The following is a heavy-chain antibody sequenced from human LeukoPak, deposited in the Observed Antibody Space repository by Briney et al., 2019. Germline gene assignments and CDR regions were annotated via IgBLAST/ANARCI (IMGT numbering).Heavy chain of an antibody. D-gene: IGHD5-12*01. J-gene: IGHJ4*02. Sequence: GESLKISCKDSGYSFTNYWIGWVRQMPGKGLEWMGIIYPRDSDTRYSPSFQGQVTVSADKSISTAYLQWNTLEASDTAMYYCARRQYSGYDFDFWGQGTLVTVSS. V-gene: IGHV5-51*01. CDR1: GYSFTNYW. CDR2: IYPRDSDT. CDR3: ARRQYSGYDFDF.